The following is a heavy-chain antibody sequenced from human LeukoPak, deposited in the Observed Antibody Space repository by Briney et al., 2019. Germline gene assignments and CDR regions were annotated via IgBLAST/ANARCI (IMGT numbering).Heavy chain of an antibody. CDR2: ISAYNGHT. V-gene: IGHV1-18*01. CDR1: GYTFLSSG. D-gene: IGHD3-22*01. Sequence: ASVKVSCKASGYTFLSSGISWVRQAPGQGLEWMGWISAYNGHTRYVQKLQDRVTMTTDTSTSTAYMDLRSLRSDDTAVYYCARDLTHRRNYDNSGYQIVPAFWGQGTLVTVSS. CDR3: ARDLTHRRNYDNSGYQIVPAF. J-gene: IGHJ4*02.